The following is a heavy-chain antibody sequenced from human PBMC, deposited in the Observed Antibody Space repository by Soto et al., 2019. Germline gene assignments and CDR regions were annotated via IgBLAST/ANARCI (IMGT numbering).Heavy chain of an antibody. V-gene: IGHV3-64D*08. CDR3: VKDEWLVPLRSEKRVL. Sequence: GGSLRLSCSASGFTFSSYAMHWVRQAPGKGLEYVSAISSNGGSTYYADSVKGRFTISRDNSKNTLYLQMSSLRAEDTAVYYCVKDEWLVPLRSEKRVLGGQGTLVTVSS. D-gene: IGHD6-19*01. CDR2: ISSNGGST. J-gene: IGHJ4*02. CDR1: GFTFSSYA.